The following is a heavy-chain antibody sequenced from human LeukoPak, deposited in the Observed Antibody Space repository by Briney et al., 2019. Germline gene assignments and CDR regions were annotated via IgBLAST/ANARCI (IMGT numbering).Heavy chain of an antibody. CDR1: GGSISSSSHY. V-gene: IGHV4-39*01. CDR2: IYYSGST. CDR3: ARGAYGMDV. Sequence: SETLSLTCTVSGGSISSSSHYWGWIRQPPGKGLEWIGSIYYSGSTYYNPSLKSRVTISVDTSKNQFSLKLSSVTAADTAVYYCARGAYGMDVWGQGTTVTVSS. J-gene: IGHJ6*02.